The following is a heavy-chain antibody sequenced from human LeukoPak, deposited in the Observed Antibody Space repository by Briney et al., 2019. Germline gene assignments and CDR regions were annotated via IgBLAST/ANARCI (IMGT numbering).Heavy chain of an antibody. Sequence: GASVKVSCKASGYTFTAYYMHWVRQAPGQGLEWMGWINPNSGDTNYAQKFPGRVTMTRDTSISTAYMELSSLRSDDTAVYSCARDHDYYYYAMDVWGQGTTVTVSS. CDR3: ARDHDYYYYAMDV. CDR2: INPNSGDT. CDR1: GYTFTAYY. J-gene: IGHJ6*02. V-gene: IGHV1-2*02.